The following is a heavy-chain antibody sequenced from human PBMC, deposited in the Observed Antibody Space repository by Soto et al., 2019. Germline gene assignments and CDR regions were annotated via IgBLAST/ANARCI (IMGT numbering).Heavy chain of an antibody. J-gene: IGHJ4*02. CDR1: LLTQHWWNV. CDR3: ARLRPAGVGVAGVFFDY. D-gene: IGHD6-19*01. V-gene: IGHV2-70*11. Sequence: SGPRCEPHTDPHTDLRLLWLLTQHWWNVCELDPSAPGKALEWLARIDWDDNKYYSASLRTSLTISKDTSKNQVVLTMTNMDPVDTATYYCARLRPAGVGVAGVFFDYWGQGTLVTVSS. CDR2: IDWDDNK.